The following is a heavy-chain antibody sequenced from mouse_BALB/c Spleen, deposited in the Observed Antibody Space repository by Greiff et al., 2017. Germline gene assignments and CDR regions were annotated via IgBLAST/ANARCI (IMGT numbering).Heavy chain of an antibody. CDR1: GFTFSSFG. D-gene: IGHD1-1*01. V-gene: IGHV5-17*02. CDR2: ISSGSSTI. J-gene: IGHJ3*01. CDR3: ARDYYGSSSFAY. Sequence: DVKLVESGGGLVQPGGSRKLSCAASGFTFSSFGMHWVRQAPEKGLEWVAYISSGSSTIYYADTVKGRFTISRDNPKNTLFLQMTSLRSEDTAMYYCARDYYGSSSFAYWGQGTLVTVSA.